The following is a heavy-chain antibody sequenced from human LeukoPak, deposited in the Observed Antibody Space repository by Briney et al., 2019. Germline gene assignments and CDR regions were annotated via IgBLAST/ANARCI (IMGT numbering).Heavy chain of an antibody. V-gene: IGHV3-48*02. J-gene: IGHJ4*02. CDR1: GFTFSSYS. CDR2: ITSSSTI. D-gene: IGHD2-21*02. CDR3: ARDSFGDWAFDY. Sequence: GGSLRLSCAASGFTFSSYSMNWVRQAPGKGLEWVSYITSSSTIYYADSVKGRFTISRDNAKNSLYLQMSSLRDEDTAVYYCARDSFGDWAFDYWGQGTLVTVSS.